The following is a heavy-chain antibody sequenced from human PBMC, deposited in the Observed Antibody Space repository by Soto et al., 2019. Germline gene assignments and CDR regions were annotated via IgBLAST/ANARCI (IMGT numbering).Heavy chain of an antibody. CDR2: INSEGSIT. CDR1: GFTFSSHW. D-gene: IGHD5-18*01. V-gene: IGHV3-74*01. CDR3: VRAGYKYNWFDP. J-gene: IGHJ5*02. Sequence: PGGSLRLSCAVSGFTFSSHWMHWVRQAQGKGLVWVSRINSEGSITSYEDSVKGRITSSRDNAKNMLYLQINNLRVEDTAVYYCVRAGYKYNWFDPWGQGTLVTVSS.